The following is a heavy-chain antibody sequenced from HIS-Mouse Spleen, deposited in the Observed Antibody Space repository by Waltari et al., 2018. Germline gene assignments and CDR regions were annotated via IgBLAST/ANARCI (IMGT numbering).Heavy chain of an antibody. D-gene: IGHD6-13*01. V-gene: IGHV4-39*07. CDR1: GGSISSSSYS. Sequence: QLQLQESGPGLVQPSEPLSLTCTVSGGSISSSSYSWGWIRQPPGKGLEWIGSIYYSGSTYYNPSLKSRVTISVDTSKNQFSLKLSSVTAADTAVYYCAREIPYSSSWYDWYFDLWGRGTLVTVSS. CDR2: IYYSGST. CDR3: AREIPYSSSWYDWYFDL. J-gene: IGHJ2*01.